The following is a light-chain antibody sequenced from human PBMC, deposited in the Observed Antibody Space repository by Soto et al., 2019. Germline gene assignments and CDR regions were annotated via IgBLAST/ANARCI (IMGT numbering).Light chain of an antibody. CDR3: QQFSGNSRT. Sequence: DIQLTQSPSFLSASVGDRVTITCRASQGISSSLAWYQQKPGKVPNLLIYAASTLQSGVPSRFSGSGSGTEFTLTISSLQPDDFATYYCQQFSGNSRTFGQGTKLEIK. CDR1: QGISSS. CDR2: AAS. J-gene: IGKJ2*01. V-gene: IGKV1-9*01.